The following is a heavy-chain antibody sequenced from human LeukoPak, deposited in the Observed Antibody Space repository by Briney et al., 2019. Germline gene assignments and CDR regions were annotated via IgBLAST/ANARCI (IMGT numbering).Heavy chain of an antibody. CDR3: ARDGTSSSCSSTSCYQDY. CDR1: GGSISSYY. CDR2: IYYSGST. V-gene: IGHV4-59*01. J-gene: IGHJ4*02. D-gene: IGHD2-2*01. Sequence: SETLSLTCTVSGGSISSYYWSWIRQPPGKGLEWIGYIYYSGSTNYNPSLKSRVTISVDTSKNQFSLKLSSVTAADTAVYYCARDGTSSSCSSTSCYQDYWGQGTLVTVSS.